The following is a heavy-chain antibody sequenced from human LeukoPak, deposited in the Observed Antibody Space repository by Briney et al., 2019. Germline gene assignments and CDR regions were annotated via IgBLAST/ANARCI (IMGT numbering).Heavy chain of an antibody. V-gene: IGHV4-34*01. Sequence: SETLSLTCAVYGGSFSGYYWSWIRQPPGKGLEWIGEINHSGSTNYNPSLKSRVTISVDTSKNQFSLKLSSVTAADTAVYYCARGPRGSAYCGGDCYSPFDYWGQGTLVTVSS. CDR1: GGSFSGYY. D-gene: IGHD2-21*02. J-gene: IGHJ4*02. CDR3: ARGPRGSAYCGGDCYSPFDY. CDR2: INHSGST.